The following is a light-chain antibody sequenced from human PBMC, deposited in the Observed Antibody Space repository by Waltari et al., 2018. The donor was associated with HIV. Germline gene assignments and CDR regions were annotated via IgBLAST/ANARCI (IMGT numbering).Light chain of an antibody. CDR1: QSVSNF. J-gene: IGKJ4*01. Sequence: EIVFTQSPATLSLSPGERATLSCRASQSVSNFLAWYQHKSGQAPRLLIFDASNRANGIPARFSGSGSGTDVTLTISSLEPEDFAVYYCQQRSDWRRLTFGGGTKLEIK. V-gene: IGKV3-11*01. CDR2: DAS. CDR3: QQRSDWRRLT.